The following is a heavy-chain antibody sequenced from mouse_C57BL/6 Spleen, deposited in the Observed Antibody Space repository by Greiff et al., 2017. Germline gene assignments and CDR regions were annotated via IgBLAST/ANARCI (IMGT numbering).Heavy chain of an antibody. CDR2: IYPGDGDT. D-gene: IGHD1-1*01. CDR1: GYAFSSYW. V-gene: IGHV1-80*01. CDR3: ARGGITTVVATGGYYFDY. J-gene: IGHJ2*01. Sequence: VQLQESGAELVKPGASVKISCKASGYAFSSYWMNWVKQRPGKGLEWIGQIYPGDGDTNYNGKFKGKATLTADKSSSTAYMQLSSLTSEDSAVYFCARGGITTVVATGGYYFDYWGQGTTLTVSS.